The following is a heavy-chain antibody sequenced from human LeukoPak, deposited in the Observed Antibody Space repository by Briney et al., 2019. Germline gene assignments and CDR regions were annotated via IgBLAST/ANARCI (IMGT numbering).Heavy chain of an antibody. CDR2: INHSGST. D-gene: IGHD3-22*01. CDR3: ARGGLYDSSCYYYAY. Sequence: PSETLSLTCAVYGGSFSGYYWSWIRQPPGKGLEWIGEINHSGSTNYNPSLKSRVTISVDTSKNQFSLKLSSVTAADTAVYYCARGGLYDSSCYYYAYWGQGTLVTVSS. CDR1: GGSFSGYY. J-gene: IGHJ4*02. V-gene: IGHV4-34*01.